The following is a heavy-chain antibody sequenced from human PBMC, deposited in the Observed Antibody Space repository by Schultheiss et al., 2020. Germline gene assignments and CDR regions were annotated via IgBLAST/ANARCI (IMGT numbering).Heavy chain of an antibody. Sequence: ASVKVSCKASGYTFTGYYMHWVRQAPGQGLEWMGRINPNSGGTNYAQKFQGRVTMTRDTSISTAYMELSRLRSDDTAVYYCARDPLRGGSSDNWFDPWGQGTLVTGSS. CDR3: ARDPLRGGSSDNWFDP. D-gene: IGHD2-15*01. V-gene: IGHV1-2*06. CDR1: GYTFTGYY. J-gene: IGHJ5*02. CDR2: INPNSGGT.